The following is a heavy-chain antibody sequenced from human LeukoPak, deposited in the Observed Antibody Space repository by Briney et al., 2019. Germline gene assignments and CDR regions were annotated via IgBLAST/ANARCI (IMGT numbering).Heavy chain of an antibody. Sequence: SETLSLTCAVYGGSFSGYYWSWIRQPPGKGLEWIGEINHSGSTNYNPSLKSRVTISVDTSKNQFSLKLSSVTAADTAVYYCARDGGGEDYYDSSGTDYWGQGTLVTVSS. CDR1: GGSFSGYY. CDR3: ARDGGGEDYYDSSGTDY. J-gene: IGHJ4*02. D-gene: IGHD3-22*01. CDR2: INHSGST. V-gene: IGHV4-34*01.